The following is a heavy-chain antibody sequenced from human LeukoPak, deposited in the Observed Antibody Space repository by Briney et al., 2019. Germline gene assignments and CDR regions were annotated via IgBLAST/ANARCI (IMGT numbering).Heavy chain of an antibody. J-gene: IGHJ4*02. CDR2: IHYLGTT. CDR3: ARPRRDGYTSPFDY. D-gene: IGHD5-24*01. Sequence: PSETLSLTCTVSGGSISSYYWSWIRQPPGKGLEWLGYIHYLGTTNYNPSLKSRVTISVDTSKKQFSLKLSSVTAADTAVYYCARPRRDGYTSPFDYWGQGTLVTVSS. CDR1: GGSISSYY. V-gene: IGHV4-59*08.